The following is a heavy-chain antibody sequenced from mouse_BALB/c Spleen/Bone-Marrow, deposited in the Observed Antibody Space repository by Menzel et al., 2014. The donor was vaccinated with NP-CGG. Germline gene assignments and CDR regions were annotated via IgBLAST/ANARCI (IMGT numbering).Heavy chain of an antibody. CDR1: GFSLTSYG. CDR2: IWTGGGT. Sequence: VHLVESGPGLVAPSQSLSITCTVSGFSLTSYGISWIRQPPGKGLEWLGVIWTGGGTNYNSAFMSRLSISKDNSKSXVFLKMNSLQTDDTAIYYCVREKGFAYWGQGTLVTVSA. CDR3: VREKGFAY. J-gene: IGHJ3*01. V-gene: IGHV2-9-2*01.